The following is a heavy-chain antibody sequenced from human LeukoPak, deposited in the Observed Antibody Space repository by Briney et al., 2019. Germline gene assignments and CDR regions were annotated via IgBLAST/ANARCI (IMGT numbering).Heavy chain of an antibody. CDR3: ARDFYGYQLFDY. J-gene: IGHJ4*02. D-gene: IGHD5-18*01. V-gene: IGHV3-20*04. Sequence: GGSLRLSCAASRFTFDDYSMSWVRQPPGKGLEWVSGIIWNGVSSGYADSVKGRFTISRDNAKNSLYLQMNNLRVEDTAVYYCARDFYGYQLFDYWGQGTLVTVSS. CDR2: IIWNGVSS. CDR1: RFTFDDYS.